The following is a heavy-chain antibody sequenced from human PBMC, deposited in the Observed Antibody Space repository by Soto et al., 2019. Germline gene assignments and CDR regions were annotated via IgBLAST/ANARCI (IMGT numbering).Heavy chain of an antibody. J-gene: IGHJ4*02. CDR3: ARSGPYGDYDY. V-gene: IGHV3-66*01. Sequence: EVQLVESGGGLVQPGGSLGLSCAASGFTVSSNHMSWVRQAPGKGLEWVSVIYSGGSTYYADSVKGRFTISRDNSKNTLYLQMDSLRAEDTAVYYCARSGPYGDYDYWGQGTLVTVSS. CDR1: GFTVSSNH. CDR2: IYSGGST. D-gene: IGHD4-17*01.